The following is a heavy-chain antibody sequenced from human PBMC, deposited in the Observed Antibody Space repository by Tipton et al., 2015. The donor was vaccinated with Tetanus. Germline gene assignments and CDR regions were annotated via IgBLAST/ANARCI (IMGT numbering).Heavy chain of an antibody. V-gene: IGHV4-31*03. J-gene: IGHJ4*01. D-gene: IGHD2-21*02. CDR3: ATVGLVTASVKY. Sequence: TLSLTCTVSGGSVSSSGYYWSWIRQHPGKGLDWIGYISYTGTTHYNPSLKSRVTISLDRSKNQFSLKLTSVTAADTAVYYCATVGLVTASVKYWGQGTLVTVSS. CDR1: GGSVSSSGYY. CDR2: ISYTGTT.